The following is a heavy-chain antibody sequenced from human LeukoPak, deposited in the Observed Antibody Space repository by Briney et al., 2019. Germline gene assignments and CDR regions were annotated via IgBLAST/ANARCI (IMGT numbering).Heavy chain of an antibody. D-gene: IGHD2-15*01. CDR2: IRYDGSNK. CDR3: ARDPYCSGGSCYPGWFDP. Sequence: PGGSLRLSCAASGFTFSSYGMHWVRQAPGKGLEWVAFIRYDGSNKYYADSVKGRFTISRDNSKNTLYLQMNSLRAEDTAVYYCARDPYCSGGSCYPGWFDPWGQGTLVTVSS. V-gene: IGHV3-30*02. CDR1: GFTFSSYG. J-gene: IGHJ5*02.